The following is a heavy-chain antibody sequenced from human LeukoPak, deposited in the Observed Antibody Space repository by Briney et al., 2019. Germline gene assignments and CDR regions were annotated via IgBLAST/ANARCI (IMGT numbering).Heavy chain of an antibody. CDR1: GFTFSSHG. Sequence: PGGSLRLSCAASGFTFSSHGMHWVRQAPGKGLEWVAIISYDGSNEYYADSVKGRFTISRDNAKNSLYLQMNSLRAEDTAVYYCATEDGDYWGQGTLVTVSS. V-gene: IGHV3-30*03. CDR3: ATEDGDY. CDR2: ISYDGSNE. D-gene: IGHD2-15*01. J-gene: IGHJ4*02.